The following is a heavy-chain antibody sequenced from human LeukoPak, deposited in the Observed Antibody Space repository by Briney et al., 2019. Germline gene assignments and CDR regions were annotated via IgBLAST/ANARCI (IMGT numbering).Heavy chain of an antibody. CDR3: ARGTPRGYYYGSGRHFDY. CDR2: INHSGST. CDR1: GGSFSGYY. V-gene: IGHV4-34*01. D-gene: IGHD3-10*01. Sequence: PSETLSLTCAVYGGSFSGYYWSWIRQPPVKGLEWIGEINHSGSTNYNPSLKSRVTISVDTSKNQFSLKLSSVTAADTAVYYCARGTPRGYYYGSGRHFDYWGQGTLVTVSS. J-gene: IGHJ4*02.